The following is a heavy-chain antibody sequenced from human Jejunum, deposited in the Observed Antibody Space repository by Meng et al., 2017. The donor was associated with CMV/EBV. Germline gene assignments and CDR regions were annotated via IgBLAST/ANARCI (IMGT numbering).Heavy chain of an antibody. Sequence: SCAASRFAFTTYWMRWLRQAPGKGLEWVANIEQDGNEKNYVDSVKGRFNISRDNAKSLLYLQMNSLRGDDTAVYYCARGGRYSGLWGRGTLVTVSS. D-gene: IGHD2-15*01. V-gene: IGHV3-7*01. CDR2: IEQDGNEK. CDR1: RFAFTTYW. J-gene: IGHJ2*01. CDR3: ARGGRYSGL.